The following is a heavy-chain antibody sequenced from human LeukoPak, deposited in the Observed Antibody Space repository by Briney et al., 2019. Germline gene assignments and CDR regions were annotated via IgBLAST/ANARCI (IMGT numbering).Heavy chain of an antibody. V-gene: IGHV3-30-3*01. CDR1: GFIFSSYA. CDR2: ISYDGSNK. D-gene: IGHD3-10*02. Sequence: GESLKISCAASGFIFSSYAMHWVRQAPGKGLEGVAVISYDGSNKKYADSVKGRFTVSRDNSKNTLYVQMNSLRAEDTALYYCARDVVRGADDGYFQHWGQGTLVTVSS. J-gene: IGHJ1*01. CDR3: ARDVVRGADDGYFQH.